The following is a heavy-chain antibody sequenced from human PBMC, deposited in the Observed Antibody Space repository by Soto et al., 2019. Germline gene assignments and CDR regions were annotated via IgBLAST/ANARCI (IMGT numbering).Heavy chain of an antibody. CDR3: ARGVDAGVDV. CDR1: GYTFTSYD. CDR2: MSPNSGAT. D-gene: IGHD1-1*01. Sequence: ASVKVSCKASGYTFTSYDINWVRQATGQGLEWMGWMSPNSGATGYAQKLQGKFTMTRDTSISTAYMELSNLRSEDTAIYYCARGVDAGVDVWGQGTTVTLSS. V-gene: IGHV1-8*01. J-gene: IGHJ6*02.